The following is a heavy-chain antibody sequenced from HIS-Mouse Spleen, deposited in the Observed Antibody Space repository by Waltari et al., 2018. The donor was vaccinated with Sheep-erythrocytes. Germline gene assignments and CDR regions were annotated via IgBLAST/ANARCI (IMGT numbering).Heavy chain of an antibody. CDR2: ISWNSGSI. Sequence: EVQLVESGGCLVQPGRSLRLSCAASGFTFDDYAMHWVRQAPGKGLEWVSGISWNSGSIGYADSVKGRFTISRDNAKNSLYLQMNSLRAEDTALYYCAKGAFDIWGQGTMVTVSS. J-gene: IGHJ3*02. V-gene: IGHV3-9*01. CDR3: AKGAFDI. CDR1: GFTFDDYA.